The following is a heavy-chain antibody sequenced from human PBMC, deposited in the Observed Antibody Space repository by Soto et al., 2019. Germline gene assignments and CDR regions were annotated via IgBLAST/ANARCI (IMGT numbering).Heavy chain of an antibody. Sequence: QVQLQESGPGLVKPSGTLSLTCAVSGGSISSSNWWSWVRQPPGKGLEWIGEIYHSGNTNYNPSLKSRLTMAVDKSRNQFSLKLSSVTAADTAVYYCARRWGEGRVDYGGQGTLVTVSS. J-gene: IGHJ4*02. CDR2: IYHSGNT. V-gene: IGHV4-4*02. CDR3: ARRWGEGRVDY. D-gene: IGHD3-10*01. CDR1: GGSISSSNW.